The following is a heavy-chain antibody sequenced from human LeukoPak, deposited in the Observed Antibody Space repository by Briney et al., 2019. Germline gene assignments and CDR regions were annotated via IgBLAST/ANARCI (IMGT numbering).Heavy chain of an antibody. D-gene: IGHD3-9*01. CDR2: IYYRSKWYS. V-gene: IGHV6-1*01. Sequence: SQTLSLTCAISGDSVSGNRATWNWLRQSPSRGLEWLGRIYYRSKWYSDYAVSVKGRITINPDTSKNQFSLLLNSVTPEDTAVYFCGRAEHDWGSDYWGQGTLVTVSS. J-gene: IGHJ4*02. CDR3: GRAEHDWGSDY. CDR1: GDSVSGNRAT.